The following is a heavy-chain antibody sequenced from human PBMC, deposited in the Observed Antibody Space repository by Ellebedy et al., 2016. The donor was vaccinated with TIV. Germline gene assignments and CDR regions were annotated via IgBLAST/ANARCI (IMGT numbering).Heavy chain of an antibody. J-gene: IGHJ4*02. Sequence: PGGSLRLSCKGSGYSFTTYWIGWVRQMSGKGLEWMGIIYPGYSDTRYSPSFQGQVTISADKSISTAYLQWSSLKASDTAMYYCARVGEVAATPCSYWGQGTLVTVSS. CDR3: ARVGEVAATPCSY. D-gene: IGHD2-15*01. CDR1: GYSFTTYW. V-gene: IGHV5-51*01. CDR2: IYPGYSDT.